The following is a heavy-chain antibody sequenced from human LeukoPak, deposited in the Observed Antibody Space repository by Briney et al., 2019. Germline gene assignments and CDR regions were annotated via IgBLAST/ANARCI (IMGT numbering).Heavy chain of an antibody. D-gene: IGHD4-23*01. CDR2: MKPNSGNT. V-gene: IGHV1-8*01. Sequence: ASVKVSCKASGYTFTNYDINWVRQATGQGLEWMGYMKPNSGNTGYAQKFQGRVAMTRDTSISTAYMDLSSLTSEDTAVYYCATELRWKDHWGQGTLVTVSS. CDR1: GYTFTNYD. J-gene: IGHJ4*02. CDR3: ATELRWKDH.